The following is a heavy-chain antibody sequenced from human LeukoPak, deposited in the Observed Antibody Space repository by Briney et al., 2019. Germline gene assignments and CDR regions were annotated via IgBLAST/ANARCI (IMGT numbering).Heavy chain of an antibody. CDR2: ISGDGGST. Sequence: GSLRLSCAASGFTFDDYAMHWVRQAPGKGLEWVSLISGDGGSTYYADSVKGRFTISRDNSKNSLYLQMNSLRTEDTALYYCAKVKGGYCSSTSCYGGLFGYWGQGTLVTVSS. CDR3: AKVKGGYCSSTSCYGGLFGY. D-gene: IGHD2-2*01. CDR1: GFTFDDYA. J-gene: IGHJ4*02. V-gene: IGHV3-43*02.